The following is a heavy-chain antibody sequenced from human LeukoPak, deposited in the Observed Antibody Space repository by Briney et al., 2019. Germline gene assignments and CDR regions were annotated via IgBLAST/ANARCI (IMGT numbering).Heavy chain of an antibody. CDR2: IYTSGST. J-gene: IGHJ4*02. CDR3: ARGVSDYYDSSGYQNYFDY. CDR1: GGSISSYY. D-gene: IGHD3-22*01. Sequence: SETLSLTCTVSGGSISSYYWSWIRQPAGKGLEWIGRIYTSGSTNYNPSLKSRVTMSVDTSKNQFSLKLSSVTAADTAVYYCARGVSDYYDSSGYQNYFDYWGQGTLVTVSS. V-gene: IGHV4-4*07.